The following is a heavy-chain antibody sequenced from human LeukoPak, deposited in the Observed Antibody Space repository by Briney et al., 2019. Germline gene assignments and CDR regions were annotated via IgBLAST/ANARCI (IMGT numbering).Heavy chain of an antibody. CDR2: INPNSGGT. Sequence: ASVKVSCKASGYTFTSYGISWVRQAPGQGLEWMGWINPNSGGTNYAQKFQGRVTVTRDTSISTAYMELSRLRSDDTAVYYCARDPETYYYDSSGRPDSDYWGQGTLVTVSS. CDR3: ARDPETYYYDSSGRPDSDY. V-gene: IGHV1-2*02. D-gene: IGHD3-22*01. CDR1: GYTFTSYG. J-gene: IGHJ4*02.